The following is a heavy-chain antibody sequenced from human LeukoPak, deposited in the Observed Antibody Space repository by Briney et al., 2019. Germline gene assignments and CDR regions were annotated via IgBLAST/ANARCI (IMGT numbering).Heavy chain of an antibody. J-gene: IGHJ5*02. V-gene: IGHV4-34*01. CDR1: AGSFNNYY. CDR2: INHSGST. CDR3: ARELPDWYSSIVASENWFDP. D-gene: IGHD6-13*01. Sequence: SETLSLTCAVYAGSFNNYYWSWIRQPPGKGLEWIGEINHSGSTNYNPSLKSRVTISVGTSKNQFSLQLNSVTPEDTAVYYCARELPDWYSSIVASENWFDPWGQGTLVTVSS.